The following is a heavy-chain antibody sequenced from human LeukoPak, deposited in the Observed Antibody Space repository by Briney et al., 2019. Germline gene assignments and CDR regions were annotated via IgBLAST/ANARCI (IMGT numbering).Heavy chain of an antibody. CDR3: ARGRKTPYGDYGNDY. V-gene: IGHV4-34*01. CDR2: TTHSGST. J-gene: IGHJ4*02. CDR1: GGSFSGYY. D-gene: IGHD4-17*01. Sequence: SETLSLTCAVYGGSFSGYYWSWIRPPPGKGLEWIGKTTHSGSTHYNQCSKSRVTISVDTSKSQFSLKLSSVTAADTAVYYCARGRKTPYGDYGNDYWGQGTLVTVSS.